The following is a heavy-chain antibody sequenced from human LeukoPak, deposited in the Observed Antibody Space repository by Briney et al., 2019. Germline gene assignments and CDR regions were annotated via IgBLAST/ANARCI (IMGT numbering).Heavy chain of an antibody. CDR3: ARDLDILTGDWFDP. CDR2: IYTSGST. J-gene: IGHJ5*02. V-gene: IGHV4-4*07. CDR1: GGSISSYY. D-gene: IGHD3-9*01. Sequence: PSETLSLTCTVSGGSISSYYWSWIRQPAGKGLEWIGRIYTSGSTNYNPSLKSRVTMSVDTSKNQFSLKLSSVTAADTAMYYCARDLDILTGDWFDPWGQGTLVTVSS.